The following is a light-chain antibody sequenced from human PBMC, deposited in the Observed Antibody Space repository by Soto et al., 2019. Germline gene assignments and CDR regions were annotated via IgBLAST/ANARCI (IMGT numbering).Light chain of an antibody. CDR3: CSYAGSHTYV. Sequence: QSALTQPRSVSGSPGQSVTISCTGTSNDVGRYNYVSWYQQHPGKAPQLMIYDVNKRPSGVPDRFSGSKSGNTASLTISGLQAEDEADFHCCSYAGSHTYVFGTGTKVT. J-gene: IGLJ1*01. CDR1: SNDVGRYNY. CDR2: DVN. V-gene: IGLV2-11*01.